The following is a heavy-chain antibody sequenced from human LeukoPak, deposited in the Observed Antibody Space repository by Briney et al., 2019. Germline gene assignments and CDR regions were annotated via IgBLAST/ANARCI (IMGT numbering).Heavy chain of an antibody. CDR1: GGSISSGSYY. Sequence: PSQTLSLTCTVSGGSISSGSYYWSWIRQPAGKGLEWIGRIYTSGSTNYNPSLKSRVTISVDTSKNQFSLKLTSVTAADTAVYYCARAYLSYYFDYWGQGTLVTVSS. CDR3: ARAYLSYYFDY. D-gene: IGHD3-10*01. CDR2: IYTSGST. V-gene: IGHV4-61*02. J-gene: IGHJ4*02.